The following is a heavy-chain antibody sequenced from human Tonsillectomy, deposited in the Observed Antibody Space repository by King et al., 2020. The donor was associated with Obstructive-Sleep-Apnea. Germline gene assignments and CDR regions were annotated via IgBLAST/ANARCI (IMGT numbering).Heavy chain of an antibody. J-gene: IGHJ5*02. V-gene: IGHV3-21*01. Sequence: VQLVESGGGLVKPGGSLRLSCAASGFTFSSYSMNWVRQAPGKGLEWVSSISSSSSYIYYADSVKGRFTISRDNAKNSLYLKMNSLRAEDTAVYYCARGDYGDYRYNWFDPWGQGTLVTVSS. CDR3: ARGDYGDYRYNWFDP. D-gene: IGHD4-17*01. CDR2: ISSSSSYI. CDR1: GFTFSSYS.